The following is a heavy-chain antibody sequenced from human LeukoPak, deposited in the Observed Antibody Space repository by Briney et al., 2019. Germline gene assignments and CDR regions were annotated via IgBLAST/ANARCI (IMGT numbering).Heavy chain of an antibody. V-gene: IGHV1-69*06. CDR2: IIPIFGTA. CDR1: GGTFSSYA. D-gene: IGHD4-17*01. Sequence: GSSVKVSCKASGGTFSSYAISWVRQAPGQGLEWMGGIIPIFGTANYAQKFQGRVTITADKSTSTAYMELSSLRSEDTAVYYCARGRGTVTTVAYYYYYMDVWGKGTTVTVSS. J-gene: IGHJ6*03. CDR3: ARGRGTVTTVAYYYYYMDV.